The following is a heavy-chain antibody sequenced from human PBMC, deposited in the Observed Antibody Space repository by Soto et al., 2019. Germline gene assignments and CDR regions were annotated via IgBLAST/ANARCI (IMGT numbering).Heavy chain of an antibody. Sequence: GGSLRLSCAASGFTFSSYAMSWVRQAPGKGLEWVSAISGSGGSTYYADSGKGRFTISRDNSKNTLYLQMNSLRAEDTAVYYCAKVGAYDILTGYYSDYFDYWGQGTLVTVSS. D-gene: IGHD3-9*01. V-gene: IGHV3-23*01. CDR1: GFTFSSYA. CDR3: AKVGAYDILTGYYSDYFDY. CDR2: ISGSGGST. J-gene: IGHJ4*02.